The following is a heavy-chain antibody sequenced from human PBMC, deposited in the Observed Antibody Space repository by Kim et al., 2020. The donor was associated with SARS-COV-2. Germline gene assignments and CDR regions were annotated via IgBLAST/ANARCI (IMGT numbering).Heavy chain of an antibody. CDR2: ISASGSST. J-gene: IGHJ4*02. D-gene: IGHD3-22*01. Sequence: GGSLRLSCAASGLTFSSYAMSWVRQAPGKGLEWVSAISASGSSTFYADSVKGRFTISRDNSKNTLYVQMNSLRAEDTAVYYCAKALTCGYYPIRLCYWGQGTLVTVSS. CDR1: GLTFSSYA. CDR3: AKALTCGYYPIRLCY. V-gene: IGHV3-23*01.